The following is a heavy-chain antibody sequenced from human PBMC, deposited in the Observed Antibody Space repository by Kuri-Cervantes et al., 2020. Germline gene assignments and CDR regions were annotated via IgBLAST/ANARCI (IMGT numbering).Heavy chain of an antibody. V-gene: IGHV1-3*01. J-gene: IGHJ2*01. CDR3: ARGPYCSSVSCYRNWYFDL. CDR2: INGGNGNT. CDR1: GYTFTSYA. Sequence: ASVKVSCKASGYTFTSYAMHWVRQAPGQRLEWMGWINGGNGNTKYSQKFQGRVTVTRDTSTSTIYMELSSLRSEDTAVYYCARGPYCSSVSCYRNWYFDLWGRGTLVTVSS. D-gene: IGHD2-2*02.